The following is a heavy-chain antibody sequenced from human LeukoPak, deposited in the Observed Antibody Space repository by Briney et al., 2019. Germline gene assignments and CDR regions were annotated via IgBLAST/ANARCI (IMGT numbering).Heavy chain of an antibody. D-gene: IGHD3-22*01. CDR2: ISGDGGST. J-gene: IGHJ3*02. CDR3: AKGKDYYDSSGYYYNAFDI. CDR1: GFTFDDYA. Sequence: GGSLRLSYAASGFTFDDYAMHWVRQAPGKGLEWVSLISGDGGSTYYADSVKGRFTISRDNSKNSLYLQMNSLRTEDTALYYCAKGKDYYDSSGYYYNAFDIWGQGTMVTVSS. V-gene: IGHV3-43*02.